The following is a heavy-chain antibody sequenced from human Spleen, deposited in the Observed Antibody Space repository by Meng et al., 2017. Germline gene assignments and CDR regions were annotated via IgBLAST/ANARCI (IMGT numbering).Heavy chain of an antibody. CDR1: GYTCTGYY. V-gene: IGHV1-2*06. J-gene: IGHJ4*02. CDR3: AGALANSYYLDY. D-gene: IGHD5-12*01. Sequence: QVHLVQSGAEVKKPVDSVKVSCKASGYTCTGYYIHWVRPAPGQGLEWMGRINPNSGGTNYAQKFQGRVTMTRDTSISRAYMELNRLTSDDTAVYYCAGALANSYYLDYWGQGTLVTVSS. CDR2: INPNSGGT.